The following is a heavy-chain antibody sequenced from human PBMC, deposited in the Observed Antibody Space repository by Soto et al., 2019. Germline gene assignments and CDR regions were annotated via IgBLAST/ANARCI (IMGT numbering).Heavy chain of an antibody. CDR1: GGSISSYN. V-gene: IGHV4-4*07. CDR3: GRDPGTGPLYYISCMDV. CDR2: IYTSGST. Sequence: SETLSLTCTVSGGSISSYNRSWIRQPAGKGLEWIGRIYTSGSTNYNPSLKSRVTMSVDTSKNQFSLKLSSVTAADTAVYYCGRDPGTGPLYYISCMDVWGPGTSVTVSS. D-gene: IGHD3-9*01. J-gene: IGHJ6*02.